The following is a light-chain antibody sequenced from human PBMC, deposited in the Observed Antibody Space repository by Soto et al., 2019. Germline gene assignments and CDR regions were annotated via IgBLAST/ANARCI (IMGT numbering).Light chain of an antibody. V-gene: IGKV4-1*01. Sequence: DIVMTQSPDSLAVSLGERATTNCKSSQSVLYSYNNKNYLAWYQQNTGQPPKLLIYWASTRESGVPHRFSGSGSGTDISRTISTLQVEEVEVYYCHQYYSTPYTYGQGTKLESK. CDR2: WAS. CDR3: HQYYSTPYT. CDR1: QSVLYSYNNKNY. J-gene: IGKJ2*01.